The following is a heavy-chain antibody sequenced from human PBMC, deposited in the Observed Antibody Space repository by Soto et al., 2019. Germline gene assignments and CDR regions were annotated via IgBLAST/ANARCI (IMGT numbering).Heavy chain of an antibody. V-gene: IGHV4-39*01. CDR1: GGSISSSSYY. CDR3: ARQGDYYYGSGSYYYYYYYYMDV. CDR2: IYYSGST. J-gene: IGHJ6*03. D-gene: IGHD3-10*01. Sequence: SETLSLTCTISGGSISSSSYYWGWIRQPPGKGLEWIGSIYYSGSTYYNPSLKSRVTISVDTSKNQFSLKLSSVTAADTAVYYCARQGDYYYGSGSYYYYYYYYMDVWGKGTTVTVSS.